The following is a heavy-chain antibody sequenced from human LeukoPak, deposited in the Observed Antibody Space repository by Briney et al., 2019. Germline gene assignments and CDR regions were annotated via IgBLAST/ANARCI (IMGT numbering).Heavy chain of an antibody. Sequence: AVKVSCKASGYTFTSYGISWVRQAPGQGLDWMGWISAYNGNTNYAQMLQGRVTITPDTSTSTAYMELRSLRSDDTAVHYCASCDPVLCVGAKGHDAFDIWGQGTMVTVSS. CDR1: GYTFTSYG. CDR2: ISAYNGNT. J-gene: IGHJ3*02. CDR3: ASCDPVLCVGAKGHDAFDI. D-gene: IGHD1-26*01. V-gene: IGHV1-18*01.